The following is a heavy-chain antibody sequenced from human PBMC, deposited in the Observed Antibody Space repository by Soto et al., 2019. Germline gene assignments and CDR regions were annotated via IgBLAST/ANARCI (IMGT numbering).Heavy chain of an antibody. J-gene: IGHJ4*02. CDR1: GFTFDDYA. CDR3: AKDKTLSGWYAFDY. D-gene: IGHD6-19*01. Sequence: EVQLVESGGGLVQPGRSLRLCCAASGFTFDDYAMHWVRQAPGKGLEWVSGISWNSGSIGYADSVKGRFTISRDNAKNSLYLQMNSLRAEDTALYYCAKDKTLSGWYAFDYWGQGTLVTVSS. V-gene: IGHV3-9*01. CDR2: ISWNSGSI.